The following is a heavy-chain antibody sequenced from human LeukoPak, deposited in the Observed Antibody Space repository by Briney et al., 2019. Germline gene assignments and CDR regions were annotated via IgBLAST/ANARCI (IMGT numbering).Heavy chain of an antibody. CDR2: INENGDIA. CDR3: AKARWEPNFDY. Sequence: GGSLRLSCAASGFAFDDYAMHWVRQGPGKSLEWVSLINENGDIAYYGDSVRGRFTVSRDNAKNSLYLQMNSLTTEDTALYYCAKARWEPNFDYWGQGTLVTVSS. D-gene: IGHD1-26*01. J-gene: IGHJ4*02. CDR1: GFAFDDYA. V-gene: IGHV3-43*02.